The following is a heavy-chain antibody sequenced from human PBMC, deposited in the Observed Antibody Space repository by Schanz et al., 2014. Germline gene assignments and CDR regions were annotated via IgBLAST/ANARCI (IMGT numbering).Heavy chain of an antibody. CDR1: GFSISDHT. D-gene: IGHD2-8*01. Sequence: VQLVESGGGLVQPGGSLRLSCAASGFSISDHTMRCDRQAPGKGLEWVAASTGSGHASYYADSVRGRFTISRDNAKNSLYLQMNSLRAEDTAVYYCARAGCINGACKYGMDVWGQGTTVTVSS. V-gene: IGHV3-11*04. CDR2: STGSGHAS. J-gene: IGHJ6*02. CDR3: ARAGCINGACKYGMDV.